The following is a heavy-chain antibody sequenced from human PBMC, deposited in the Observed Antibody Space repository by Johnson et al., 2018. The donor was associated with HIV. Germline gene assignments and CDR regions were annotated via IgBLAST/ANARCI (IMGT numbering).Heavy chain of an antibody. D-gene: IGHD3-22*01. Sequence: QVQLVESGGGLVQPGGSLRLSCAASGFTFSDYYMSWIRQTPGKGLEWVSYISSSGTSVYYADSVKGRFSISRDNAKHSLYLQRNSRRAGDTAVDYCARDRGYWDACDIGGQGTMVTVSS. J-gene: IGHJ3*02. CDR2: ISSSGTSV. CDR3: ARDRGYWDACDI. V-gene: IGHV3-11*04. CDR1: GFTFSDYY.